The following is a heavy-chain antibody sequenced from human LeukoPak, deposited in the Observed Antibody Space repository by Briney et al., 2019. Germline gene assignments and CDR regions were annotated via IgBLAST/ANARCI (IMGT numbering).Heavy chain of an antibody. CDR2: ISGSGDNT. D-gene: IGHD5-12*01. CDR1: GFTDG. V-gene: IGHV3-23*01. CDR3: ARDRGHSGYDLYDY. Sequence: GGSLRLSCAASGFTDGMTWVRQAPGKGLEWVSAISGSGDNTFYADSVKGRFTISRDNSKNTLYLQMNSLRAEDTAVYYCARDRGHSGYDLYDYWGQGTLVTVSS. J-gene: IGHJ4*02.